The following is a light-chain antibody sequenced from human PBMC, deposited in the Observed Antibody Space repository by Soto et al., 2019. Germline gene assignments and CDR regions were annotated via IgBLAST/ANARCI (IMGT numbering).Light chain of an antibody. J-gene: IGLJ1*01. CDR2: LEGTGGY. CDR1: SGHSSYI. CDR3: ETWDSNTRV. V-gene: IGLV4-60*03. Sequence: QPVLTQSSSASASLGSSVKLTCTLSSGHSSYIIAWHQQQPGKAPRYLMKLEGTGGYNKGSGVPDRFSGFSSGADRYLTISNLQSEDEADYYCETWDSNTRVFGTGTKVTVL.